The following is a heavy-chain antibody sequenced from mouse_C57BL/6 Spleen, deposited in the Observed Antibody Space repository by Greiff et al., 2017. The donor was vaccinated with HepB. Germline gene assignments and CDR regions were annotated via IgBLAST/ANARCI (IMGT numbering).Heavy chain of an antibody. V-gene: IGHV2-2*01. J-gene: IGHJ3*01. CDR1: GFSLTSYG. CDR3: GRQAYYSNYVFAY. Sequence: QVQLQQSGPGLVQPSQSLSITCTVSGFSLTSYGVHWVRQSPGKGLEWLGVIWSGGSTDYNAAFISRLSISKDNSKSQVFFKMNSLQADDTAIYYCGRQAYYSNYVFAYWGQGTLVTVSA. CDR2: IWSGGST. D-gene: IGHD2-5*01.